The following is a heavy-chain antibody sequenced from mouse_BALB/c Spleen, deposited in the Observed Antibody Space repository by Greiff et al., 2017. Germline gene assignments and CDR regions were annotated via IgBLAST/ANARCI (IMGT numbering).Heavy chain of an antibody. D-gene: IGHD2-1*01. J-gene: IGHJ4*01. V-gene: IGHV1S132*01. CDR1: GYTFTSYW. CDR3: ARKDGKAYAMDY. CDR2: IFPGTGTT. Sequence: VMLVESGPELVKPGASVKLSCKTSGYTFTSYWIQWVKQRPGQGLGWIGEIFPGTGTTYYNEKFKGKATLTIDTSSSTAYMQLSSLTSEDSAVYFCARKDGKAYAMDYWGQGTSVTVSS.